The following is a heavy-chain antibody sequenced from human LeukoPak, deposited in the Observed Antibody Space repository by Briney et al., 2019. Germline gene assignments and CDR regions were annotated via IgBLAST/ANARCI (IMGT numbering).Heavy chain of an antibody. J-gene: IGHJ2*01. CDR1: GFTFSSYW. D-gene: IGHD3/OR15-3a*01. V-gene: IGHV3-7*01. CDR2: IKEDGSEK. Sequence: GGSLRLSCAASGFTFSSYWMSWVRQAPGKGLEWVANIKEDGSEKYYVDSVKGRFTISRDNAKNSLYLQMNSLRAEDTAVCYCARFGLTNWYFDLWGRGTLVTVSS. CDR3: ARFGLTNWYFDL.